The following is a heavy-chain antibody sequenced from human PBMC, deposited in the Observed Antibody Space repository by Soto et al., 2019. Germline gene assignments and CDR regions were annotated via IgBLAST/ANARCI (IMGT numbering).Heavy chain of an antibody. CDR1: GYTFTSYG. CDR3: ARGPYYYDSSGYSGAFDI. D-gene: IGHD3-22*01. Sequence: QVQLVQSGAEVKKPGASVKVSCKASGYTFTSYGISWVRQAPGQGLEWMGWISAYNGNTNYAQKLQGRVTMTTDTSTSTAYMELRSLRSDDTAVYYCARGPYYYDSSGYSGAFDIWGQGTMVTVS. CDR2: ISAYNGNT. J-gene: IGHJ3*02. V-gene: IGHV1-18*01.